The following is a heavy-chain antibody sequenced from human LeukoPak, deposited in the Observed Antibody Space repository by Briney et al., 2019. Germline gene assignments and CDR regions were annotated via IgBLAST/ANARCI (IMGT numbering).Heavy chain of an antibody. J-gene: IGHJ4*02. CDR1: GYTITGYY. CDR3: GRDRHWNQGNFDY. V-gene: IGHV1-2*02. Sequence: ASVKVSCKAFGYTITGYYIHWVRQAPGQGLEWMGWINPNNGGTNSAQKFQGRVTMTRDTSIGTAYMELNRLTYDDTAVYYCGRDRHWNQGNFDYWGQGTLITVSS. D-gene: IGHD1-1*01. CDR2: INPNNGGT.